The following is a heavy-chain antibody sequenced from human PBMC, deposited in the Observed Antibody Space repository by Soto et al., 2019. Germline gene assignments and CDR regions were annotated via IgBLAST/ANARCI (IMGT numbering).Heavy chain of an antibody. CDR2: IYYSGST. Sequence: QVQLQESGPGLVKPSQTLSLTCTVSGGSISSGGYYWSWIRQHPGKGLEWIGYIYYSGSTYFNPSLKSRLTISVDTSKKQCSLQLSSVTAADTAVYYCARAGHSSSSEGANWFDPWGQGTLVTVSS. CDR3: ARAGHSSSSEGANWFDP. CDR1: GGSISSGGYY. V-gene: IGHV4-31*03. D-gene: IGHD6-6*01. J-gene: IGHJ5*02.